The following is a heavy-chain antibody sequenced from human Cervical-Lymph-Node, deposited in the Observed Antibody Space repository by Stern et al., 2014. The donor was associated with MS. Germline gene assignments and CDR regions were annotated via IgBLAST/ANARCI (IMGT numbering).Heavy chain of an antibody. Sequence: QVQLGQSGAEVKKPGSSGKVSCKASGGTFSSYAVSWVRQAPGQGLEWMGWIIPMFDKAAYAQKFQGRVTITADESSSTVYMELSSLRSDDTAVYYCARGEAAHFDYWGQGTLVTVSS. CDR3: ARGEAAHFDY. D-gene: IGHD6-6*01. CDR2: IIPMFDKA. J-gene: IGHJ4*02. V-gene: IGHV1-69*01. CDR1: GGTFSSYA.